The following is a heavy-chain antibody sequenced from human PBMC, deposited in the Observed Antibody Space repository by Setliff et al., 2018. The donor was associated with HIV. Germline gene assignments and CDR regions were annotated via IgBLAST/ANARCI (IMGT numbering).Heavy chain of an antibody. V-gene: IGHV1-18*01. J-gene: IGHJ3*02. Sequence: VASVKVSCKASGYTFTSYGISWVRQAPGQGLEWMGWISAYNGNTNYAQKLQGRVTMTTDTSTSTAYMELRSLRSDDTAVYYCARVRLIFTMIVVVSGAFDIWGQGTMVTVSS. CDR2: ISAYNGNT. CDR3: ARVRLIFTMIVVVSGAFDI. D-gene: IGHD3-22*01. CDR1: GYTFTSYG.